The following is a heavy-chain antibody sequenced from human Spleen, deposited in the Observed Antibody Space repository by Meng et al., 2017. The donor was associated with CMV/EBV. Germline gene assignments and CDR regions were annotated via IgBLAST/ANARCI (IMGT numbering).Heavy chain of an antibody. CDR2: INWNGGST. V-gene: IGHV3-20*04. CDR3: AKGSIGFLDKSWFDP. D-gene: IGHD3/OR15-3a*01. J-gene: IGHJ5*02. Sequence: GGSLRLSCEASGFRFDDYGMTWVRQAPGKGLEWVSGINWNGGSTGYADSVRGRFIISRDNVRKSLYLQMNSLRAGDTAVYYCAKGSIGFLDKSWFDPWGQGTLVTVSS. CDR1: GFRFDDYG.